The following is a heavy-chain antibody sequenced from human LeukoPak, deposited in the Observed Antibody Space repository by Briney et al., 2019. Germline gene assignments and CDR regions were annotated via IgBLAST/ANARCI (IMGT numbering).Heavy chain of an antibody. J-gene: IGHJ6*02. CDR2: ISGSGGST. D-gene: IGHD3-10*01. Sequence: PGGSLRLACAASGFTFSRYAMSWVRQAPGKGLEWVSAISGSGGSTYYADSVKGRFTISRDNSKNTLYLQMNSLRAEDTAVYYCAKDALGFGALFAFGGMDVWGQGTTVTVSS. V-gene: IGHV3-23*01. CDR3: AKDALGFGALFAFGGMDV. CDR1: GFTFSRYA.